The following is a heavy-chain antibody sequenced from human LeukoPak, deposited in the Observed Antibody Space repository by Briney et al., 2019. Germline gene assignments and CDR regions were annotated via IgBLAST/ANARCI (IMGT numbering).Heavy chain of an antibody. Sequence: SQTLSLTCAISGDSVSSNSAAWNWIRQSPSRGLEWLGRTYYRSKWYNDYAVSVKSRITINPDTSKNQFSLQLNSVTPEDTAVYYCAQETGWLGLYGSGRSPMFKGAYFDYWGQGTLVTVSS. J-gene: IGHJ4*02. D-gene: IGHD3-10*01. CDR3: AQETGWLGLYGSGRSPMFKGAYFDY. CDR2: TYYRSKWYN. V-gene: IGHV6-1*01. CDR1: GDSVSSNSAA.